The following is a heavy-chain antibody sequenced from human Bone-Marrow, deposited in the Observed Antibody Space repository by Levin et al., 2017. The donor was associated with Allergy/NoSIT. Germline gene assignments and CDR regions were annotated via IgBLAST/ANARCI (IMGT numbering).Heavy chain of an antibody. D-gene: IGHD2-8*01. J-gene: IGHJ2*01. Sequence: SQTLSLTCTVSGGSMSSSSYFWAWVRQPPGKGLEWIGMIYYSGTTYYNPSLKSRVTLSVDTSKNHFSLQLTSVTAADTAMYFCARLRRTNYWYFDLWGRGTLVTVSS. CDR1: GGSMSSSSYF. CDR3: ARLRRTNYWYFDL. V-gene: IGHV4-39*02. CDR2: IYYSGTT.